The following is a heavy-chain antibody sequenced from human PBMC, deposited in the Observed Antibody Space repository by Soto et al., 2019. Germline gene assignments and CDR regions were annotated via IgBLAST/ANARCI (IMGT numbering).Heavy chain of an antibody. J-gene: IGHJ3*02. Sequence: QVQLVESGGGLVKPGGSLRLSCAASGFTFSDYYMSWIRQAPGKGLEWVSYISSSSSYTNYADSVKGRFTISRDNAKNSLYLQMNSLRAEDTAVYYCARVTTVVTSEHAFDIWGQGTMVTVSS. D-gene: IGHD4-17*01. V-gene: IGHV3-11*05. CDR1: GFTFSDYY. CDR3: ARVTTVVTSEHAFDI. CDR2: ISSSSSYT.